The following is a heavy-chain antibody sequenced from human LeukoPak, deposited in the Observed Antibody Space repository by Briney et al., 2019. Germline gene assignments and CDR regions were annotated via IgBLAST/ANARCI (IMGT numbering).Heavy chain of an antibody. CDR3: AHRRYGAYDY. D-gene: IGHD4-17*01. CDR1: GFSLSTSGEG. Sequence: SGPALVKPTPTLTLTCTFSGFSLSTSGEGVGWIRQPPGKALEWLALIYWDDDKRYSPSLRNRLPISKDSSRNHVILTVTDMDPVDTGTYYCAHRRYGAYDYWGQGTLVIVSS. J-gene: IGHJ4*02. V-gene: IGHV2-5*02. CDR2: IYWDDDK.